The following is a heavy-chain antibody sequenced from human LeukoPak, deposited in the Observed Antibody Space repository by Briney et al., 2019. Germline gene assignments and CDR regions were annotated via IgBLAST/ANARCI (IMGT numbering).Heavy chain of an antibody. Sequence: PGGSLRLSCAASGFTFSSYEINWVRQAPGKGLEWVANIKQDGSEKYYVDSVKGRFTISRDNAKNSLYLQMNSLRAEDTAVYYCARDPAGHYYYYMDVWGKGNPGHRLL. V-gene: IGHV3-7*01. J-gene: IGHJ6*03. CDR1: GFTFSSYE. CDR3: ARDPAGHYYYYMDV. CDR2: IKQDGSEK.